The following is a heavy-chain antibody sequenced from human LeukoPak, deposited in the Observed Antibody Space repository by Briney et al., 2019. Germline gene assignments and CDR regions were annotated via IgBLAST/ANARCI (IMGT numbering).Heavy chain of an antibody. J-gene: IGHJ4*02. V-gene: IGHV1-69*13. CDR2: IIPIFGTA. CDR1: GYTFTSYG. D-gene: IGHD6-6*01. Sequence: ASVKVSCKASGYTFTSYGISWVRQAPGQGLEWMGGIIPIFGTANYAQKFQGRVTITADESTSTAYMELSSLRSEDTAVYYCAGGAEYSSSYDYWGQGTLVTVSS. CDR3: AGGAEYSSSYDY.